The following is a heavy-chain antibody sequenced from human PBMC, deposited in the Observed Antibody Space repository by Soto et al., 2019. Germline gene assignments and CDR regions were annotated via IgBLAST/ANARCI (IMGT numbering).Heavy chain of an antibody. CDR3: ARGPSYDYIWGSYRSDFDY. D-gene: IGHD3-16*02. CDR2: MNPNSGNT. J-gene: IGHJ4*02. V-gene: IGHV1-8*01. Sequence: ASVKVSCKASGYTFTSSDINWVRQATGQGLEWMGWMNPNSGNTGYAQKFQGRVTMTRNTSISTAYMELSSLRSEDTAVYYCARGPSYDYIWGSYRSDFDYWGQGTLVTVSS. CDR1: GYTFTSSD.